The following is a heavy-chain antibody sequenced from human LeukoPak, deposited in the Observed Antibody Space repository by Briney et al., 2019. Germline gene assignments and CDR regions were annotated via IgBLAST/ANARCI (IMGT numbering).Heavy chain of an antibody. CDR3: AREWQYQFDY. D-gene: IGHD4-11*01. Sequence: PSETLSLTCTVSGGSISSYYWSWIRQPAGKGLEWIGRIYTSGSTNYNPSLKSRVTMSVDTSKNQFSLKVTSVTAADTAVYFCAREWQYQFDYWGQGSLVTVSS. CDR1: GGSISSYY. J-gene: IGHJ4*02. CDR2: IYTSGST. V-gene: IGHV4-4*07.